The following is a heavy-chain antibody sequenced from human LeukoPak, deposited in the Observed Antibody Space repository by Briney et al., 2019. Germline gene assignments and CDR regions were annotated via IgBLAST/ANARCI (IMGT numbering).Heavy chain of an antibody. CDR2: IYYSGSA. Sequence: SETLSLTCTVSGGSISSYYWSWIRQPPGKGLEWIGYIYYSGSANYNPSLKSRVTISVDMSKNQFSLKLSSVTAADTAVYYCARGAYDFWSGYYTYYYMDVWGKGTTVTVSS. CDR1: GGSISSYY. V-gene: IGHV4-59*12. D-gene: IGHD3-3*01. J-gene: IGHJ6*03. CDR3: ARGAYDFWSGYYTYYYMDV.